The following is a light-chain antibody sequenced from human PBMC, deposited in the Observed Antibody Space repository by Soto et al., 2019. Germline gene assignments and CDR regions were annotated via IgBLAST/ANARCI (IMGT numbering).Light chain of an antibody. CDR2: RNN. J-gene: IGLJ1*01. CDR1: SSNIGSNY. CDR3: AAWDGSLSGGV. Sequence: QSALTQPPSASGTPGQRVIISCSGRSSNIGSNYVYWYQQIPGMAPKLLIQRNNERPSGVPDRFSGSKSGTSASLAISGLRSEDEADYYCAAWDGSLSGGVFGTGTKVTVL. V-gene: IGLV1-47*01.